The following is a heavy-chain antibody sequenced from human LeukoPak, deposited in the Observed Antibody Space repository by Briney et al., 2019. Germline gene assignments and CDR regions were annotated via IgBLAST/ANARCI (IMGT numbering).Heavy chain of an antibody. CDR2: MNPDSGNA. J-gene: IGHJ4*02. CDR1: EYTFTGYD. V-gene: IGHV1-8*01. D-gene: IGHD1-26*01. Sequence: ASVKVSCKASEYTFTGYDIHWVRHATGQGLEWMGWMNPDSGNAGSARKFQGRVTFTRDTSISIAFMELSSLRSDDTAVYFGSSGRSGTYLLAGHDYWGQGALVTVSS. CDR3: SSGRSGTYLLAGHDY.